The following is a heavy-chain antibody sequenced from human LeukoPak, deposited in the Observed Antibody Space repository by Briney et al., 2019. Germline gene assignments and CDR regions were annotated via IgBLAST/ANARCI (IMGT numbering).Heavy chain of an antibody. D-gene: IGHD2-15*01. V-gene: IGHV1-2*02. CDR1: GYTFTGYY. CDR3: ARDGLYCSGGSCYSGYFDY. CDR2: INPNSGGT. J-gene: IGHJ4*02. Sequence: ASVKVSCKASGYTFTGYYMRWVRQAPGQGLGWMGWINPNSGGTNYAQKFQGRFTMTRDTSISTAYMVLSRLRSDDTAVYYCARDGLYCSGGSCYSGYFDYWGQGTLVTVSS.